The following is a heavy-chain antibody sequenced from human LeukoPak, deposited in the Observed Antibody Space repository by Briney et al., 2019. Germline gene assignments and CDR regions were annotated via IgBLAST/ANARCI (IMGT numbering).Heavy chain of an antibody. D-gene: IGHD2-2*01. CDR1: GFTFSSYS. V-gene: IGHV3-48*02. Sequence: GGSLRLPCAASGFTFSSYSMNWVRQAPGKGLEWVSYISSSSSTIYYADSVKGRFTISRDNAKNSLYLQMNSLRDEDTAVYYCAREKSTSLGWFDPWGQGTLVTVSS. CDR3: AREKSTSLGWFDP. CDR2: ISSSSSTI. J-gene: IGHJ5*02.